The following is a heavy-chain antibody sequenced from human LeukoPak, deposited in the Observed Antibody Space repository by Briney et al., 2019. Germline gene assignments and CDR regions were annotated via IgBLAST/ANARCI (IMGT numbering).Heavy chain of an antibody. CDR3: TKDPGPYDSRTLDY. Sequence: PGGSLRLSCAASGFTISSYAMSWLRQAPGKGLEWILAIIGSGGSTYYADSVKGLFTIPRDHSKNTLYLQMNSLRAEDTVVYYETKDPGPYDSRTLDYWGQGTLATVPS. J-gene: IGHJ4*02. D-gene: IGHD3-22*01. V-gene: IGHV3-23*01. CDR1: GFTISSYA. CDR2: IIGSGGST.